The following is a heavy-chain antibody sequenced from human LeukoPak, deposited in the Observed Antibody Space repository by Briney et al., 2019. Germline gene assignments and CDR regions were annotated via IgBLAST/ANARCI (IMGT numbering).Heavy chain of an antibody. D-gene: IGHD3-22*01. CDR1: GGSISSGDYY. CDR3: ARPYYYDSRIDP. Sequence: SETLSLTCTVSGGSISSGDYYWSWVRQPPGKGLECLAYMYYSGSTYYNPSLKSRVTLSEDTSKKQLSLKLSSVNAADRAVYYCARPYYYDSRIDPWGQGILVTVSS. J-gene: IGHJ5*02. CDR2: MYYSGST. V-gene: IGHV4-30-4*01.